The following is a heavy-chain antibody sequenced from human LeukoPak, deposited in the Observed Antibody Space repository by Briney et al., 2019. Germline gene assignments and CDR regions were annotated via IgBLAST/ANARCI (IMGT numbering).Heavy chain of an antibody. CDR2: IWNDGSKE. V-gene: IGHV3-33*08. J-gene: IGHJ5*02. Sequence: GGSLRLSCAASGFTFTNAWMNWVRQAPGKGLEWVAVIWNDGSKEYYADSVQGRCNISRDNSKNTLSLQMNSLRAEDTAVYYCTRATGYCSGTSCYDWFDPWGQGTLVTVSS. CDR1: GFTFTNAW. D-gene: IGHD2-2*01. CDR3: TRATGYCSGTSCYDWFDP.